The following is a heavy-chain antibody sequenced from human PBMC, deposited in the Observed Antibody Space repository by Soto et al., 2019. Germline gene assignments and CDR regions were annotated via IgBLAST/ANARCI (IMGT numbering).Heavy chain of an antibody. CDR2: ISSSSSTI. D-gene: IGHD3-22*01. Sequence: GGSLRLSCAASGFTFSSYSMNWVRQAPGKGLEWVSYISSSSSTIYYADSVKGRFTISRDNAKNSLYLQMNSLRAEDTAVYYCAREPTLIILRYMDVWGKGTTVTVSS. CDR1: GFTFSSYS. CDR3: AREPTLIILRYMDV. V-gene: IGHV3-48*01. J-gene: IGHJ6*03.